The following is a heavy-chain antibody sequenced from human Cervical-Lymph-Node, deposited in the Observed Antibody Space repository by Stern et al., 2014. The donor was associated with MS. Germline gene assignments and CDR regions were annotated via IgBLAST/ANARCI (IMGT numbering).Heavy chain of an antibody. Sequence: MQLVQSGGGLVKPGESLRVSCAATGLTFSDAWMSWVRQAPGRGLEWVGRITETGTTDYAAPVTGRFTISRDNSKNTVYLQMNSLRTEDTAIYYCNPWRITSDVYLLGGHWGQGTLVTVSP. J-gene: IGHJ4*02. CDR1: GLTFSDAW. CDR3: NPWRITSDVYLLGGH. D-gene: IGHD3-3*01. CDR2: ITETGTT. V-gene: IGHV3-15*01.